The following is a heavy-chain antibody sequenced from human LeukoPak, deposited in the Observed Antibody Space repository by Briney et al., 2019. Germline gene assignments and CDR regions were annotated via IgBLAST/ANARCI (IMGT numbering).Heavy chain of an antibody. CDR2: ASYDGSEM. Sequence: PGGSLRLSCAGSGFTFSYYGMHWVRQSPDKGLEWVAVASYDGSEMYYADSVKGRFTISRDNSRNTLFLQMNSLKDDDTAVYYCVKGSSTYGHPISPLFESWGQGTLVTVSP. CDR3: VKGSSTYGHPISPLFES. CDR1: GFTFSYYG. J-gene: IGHJ4*02. V-gene: IGHV3-30*18. D-gene: IGHD6-13*01.